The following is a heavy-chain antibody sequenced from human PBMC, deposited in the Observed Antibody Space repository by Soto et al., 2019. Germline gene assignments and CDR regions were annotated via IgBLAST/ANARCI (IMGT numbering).Heavy chain of an antibody. Sequence: PGESLKISCKGSGDSFTSYWIGWVRQMPGKGLEWMGIIYPGDSDTRYSPSFQGQVTISADKSISTAYLQWSSLKASDTAMYYCARHFSDDCGGVCYSFPFDYWGQGTLVTVSS. D-gene: IGHD2-21*02. J-gene: IGHJ4*02. V-gene: IGHV5-51*01. CDR2: IYPGDSDT. CDR3: ARHFSDDCGGVCYSFPFDY. CDR1: GDSFTSYW.